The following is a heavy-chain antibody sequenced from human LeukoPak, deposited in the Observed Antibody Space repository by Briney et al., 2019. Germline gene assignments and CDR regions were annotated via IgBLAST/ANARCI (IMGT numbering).Heavy chain of an antibody. CDR3: ARGRSNYYGMDV. D-gene: IGHD1-26*01. Sequence: SETLSLTCTVSGGSISGSSYYWGWIRQPPGKGLEWIGSIYYSGSTYYSPSLKSRVTMSVDTSKNLFSLKVSSVTAADTAVYYCARGRSNYYGMDVWGQGTTVTVSS. V-gene: IGHV4-39*07. CDR2: IYYSGST. CDR1: GGSISGSSYY. J-gene: IGHJ6*02.